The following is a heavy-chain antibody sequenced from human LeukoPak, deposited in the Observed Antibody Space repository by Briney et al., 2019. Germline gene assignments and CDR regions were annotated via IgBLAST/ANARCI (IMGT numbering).Heavy chain of an antibody. CDR1: GFTFSSYW. J-gene: IGHJ4*02. D-gene: IGHD2-15*01. CDR3: ARDYRGYRAPYYFDY. Sequence: GGSLRLSCAAPGFTFSSYWMSWVRQAPGKGLEWVANIKQDASEKYYVDSVKGRFTISRDNAKNSLYLQMNSLRAEDTAVYYCARDYRGYRAPYYFDYWGQGTLVTVSS. CDR2: IKQDASEK. V-gene: IGHV3-7*01.